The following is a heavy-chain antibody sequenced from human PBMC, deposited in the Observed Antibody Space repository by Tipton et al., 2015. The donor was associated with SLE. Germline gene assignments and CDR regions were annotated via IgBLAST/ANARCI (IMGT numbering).Heavy chain of an antibody. J-gene: IGHJ4*02. D-gene: IGHD2-2*01. Sequence: SLRLSCAASGFPVRNYAITWVRQAPGKGREWVSFISPCGLTIYYAASVKGRFTISRDNAKNSLYLQMNSLRAEGTALYYCAKDYCSSTSCYPDYWGQGTLVTVSS. CDR2: ISPCGLTI. CDR3: AKDYCSSTSCYPDY. V-gene: IGHV3-11*01. CDR1: GFPVRNYA.